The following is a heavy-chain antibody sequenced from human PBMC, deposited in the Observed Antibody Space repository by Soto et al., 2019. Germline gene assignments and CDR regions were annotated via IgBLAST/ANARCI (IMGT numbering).Heavy chain of an antibody. CDR1: GFTFSSYW. V-gene: IGHV3-74*01. D-gene: IGHD2-2*01. Sequence: EVQLVESGGGLVQPGGSLSLSCEASGFTFSSYWMHWVRQAPGKGLVWVSRINSDGSSTSYADSVKGRFTISRDNAKNTLYLQMNSLRAEDTAVYYCARGGLVPAAPMVYYYYYYMDVWGKGTTVTVSS. J-gene: IGHJ6*03. CDR3: ARGGLVPAAPMVYYYYYYMDV. CDR2: INSDGSST.